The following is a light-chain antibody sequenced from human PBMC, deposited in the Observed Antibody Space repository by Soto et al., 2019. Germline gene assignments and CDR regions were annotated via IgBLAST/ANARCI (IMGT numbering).Light chain of an antibody. CDR2: DAY. CDR3: QKRSNWLIT. CDR1: QSVSSY. J-gene: IGKJ5*01. V-gene: IGKV3-11*01. Sequence: EIVLTQSPATLSLSPGERATLSCRASQSVSSYLAWYQQKPGQANRLLIYDAYNRATGIQDKFSGSGSGTDFTLTIRSIEPEEFAVYYCQKRSNWLITGGNGKRLAIK.